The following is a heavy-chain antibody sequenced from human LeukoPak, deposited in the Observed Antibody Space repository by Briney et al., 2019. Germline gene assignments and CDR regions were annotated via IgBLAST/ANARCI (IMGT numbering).Heavy chain of an antibody. J-gene: IGHJ6*03. Sequence: GGSLRLSCAASGFTFSNYGMHWVRQAPGKGLEWVAFIRYDGSNKYYADSVKGRFTISRDNSKNTLYLQMNSLRAEDTAVYYCAKDGGYCSSTSCYTDYYYYYMDVWGKGTTVTVSS. CDR2: IRYDGSNK. CDR1: GFTFSNYG. V-gene: IGHV3-30*02. D-gene: IGHD2-2*02. CDR3: AKDGGYCSSTSCYTDYYYYYMDV.